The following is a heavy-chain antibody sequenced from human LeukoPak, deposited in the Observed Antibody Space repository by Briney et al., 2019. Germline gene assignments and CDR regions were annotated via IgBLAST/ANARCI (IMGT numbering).Heavy chain of an antibody. J-gene: IGHJ6*04. CDR3: AELGITMIGGV. V-gene: IGHV3-48*03. CDR2: ISAGGGST. Sequence: GGTLRLSCAASGFTFSTYDMNWARQAPGKGLEWVSSISAGGGSTHYADSVKGRFTISRDNAKNSLYLQMNSLRAEDTAVYYCAELGITMIGGVWGKGTTVTISS. CDR1: GFTFSTYD. D-gene: IGHD3-10*02.